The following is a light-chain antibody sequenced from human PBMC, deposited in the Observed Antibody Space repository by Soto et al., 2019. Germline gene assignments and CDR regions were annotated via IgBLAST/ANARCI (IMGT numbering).Light chain of an antibody. J-gene: IGKJ3*01. V-gene: IGKV1-39*01. Sequence: DIQMTQSPSSLSASVGDRVTITCRASQSISSYLNWSQQKPGKAPNLLIYTASSLQSGVPSRFSGSGSGTDFTLTISSLQPEDFATYYCQQSYSTPFTFGPGTKVDIK. CDR3: QQSYSTPFT. CDR2: TAS. CDR1: QSISSY.